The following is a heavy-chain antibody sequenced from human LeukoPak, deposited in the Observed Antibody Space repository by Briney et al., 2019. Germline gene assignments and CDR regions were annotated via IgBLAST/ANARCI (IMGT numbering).Heavy chain of an antibody. Sequence: ASVKVSCKASGYTFTSYGICWVRQAPGQGLEWMGWISAYNGNTNYAQKLQGRVTMTTDTSTSTAYMELRSLRSDGTAMYYCGIAAAEAFDYWGQGTLVTVSS. CDR3: GIAAAEAFDY. J-gene: IGHJ4*02. CDR2: ISAYNGNT. V-gene: IGHV1-18*01. D-gene: IGHD6-13*01. CDR1: GYTFTSYG.